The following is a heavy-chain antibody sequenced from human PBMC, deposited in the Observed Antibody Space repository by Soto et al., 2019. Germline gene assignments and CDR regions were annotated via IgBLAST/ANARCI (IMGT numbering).Heavy chain of an antibody. V-gene: IGHV3-30-3*01. Sequence: HPGGSLRLSCAASGFTFKSYAMHWVRQAPGKGLEWVAVISYDVGSNNYYADSVKGRFTISRDNSMSTLYLQMNSLRTEGTAVYYCARDKRDSYGDYVDYWGQGTLVTVSS. CDR2: ISYDVGSNN. CDR1: GFTFKSYA. J-gene: IGHJ4*02. CDR3: ARDKRDSYGDYVDY. D-gene: IGHD2-21*02.